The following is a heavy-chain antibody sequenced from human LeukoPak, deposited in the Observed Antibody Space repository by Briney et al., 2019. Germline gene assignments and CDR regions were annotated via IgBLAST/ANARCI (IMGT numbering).Heavy chain of an antibody. V-gene: IGHV3-7*01. Sequence: GGSLRLSCAASGFTFFNYWMRWVRQAPGKGLEWVANINLEGSQKYYVDSLKGRFTISRDNTKNLLYLEMNSLRVEDTAFYYCARDVDYANPRHDYWGQGTLVTVSS. CDR3: ARDVDYANPRHDY. J-gene: IGHJ4*02. CDR2: INLEGSQK. D-gene: IGHD4/OR15-4a*01. CDR1: GFTFFNYW.